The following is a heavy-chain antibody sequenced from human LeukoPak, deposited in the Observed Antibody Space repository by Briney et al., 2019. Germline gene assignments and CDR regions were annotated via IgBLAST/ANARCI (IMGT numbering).Heavy chain of an antibody. V-gene: IGHV1-2*02. CDR1: GYTFTGYY. Sequence: ASVKVSCKASGYTFTGYYMHWVRQAPGQGLEWMGWINPNSGGTNYAQKFQGRVTMTRDTSISTAYMELSRLRSDDTAVYYCARGGLYYDSSGYVSYWGQGTLVTVSS. CDR3: ARGGLYYDSSGYVSY. CDR2: INPNSGGT. D-gene: IGHD3-22*01. J-gene: IGHJ4*02.